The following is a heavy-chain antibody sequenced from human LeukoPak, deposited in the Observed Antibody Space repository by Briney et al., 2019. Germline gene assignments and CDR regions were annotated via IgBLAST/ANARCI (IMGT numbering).Heavy chain of an antibody. CDR1: GGSISSYY. Sequence: PSETVSLTCTVSGGSISSYYWSWIRQPPGKGLEWIGYIYYSGSTNYNPSLKSRVIMSVDTSKNQFSLNLSFVTAADTAVYYCARHRDGYHFDYWGQGTLVTVSS. V-gene: IGHV4-59*08. J-gene: IGHJ4*02. D-gene: IGHD5-24*01. CDR2: IYYSGST. CDR3: ARHRDGYHFDY.